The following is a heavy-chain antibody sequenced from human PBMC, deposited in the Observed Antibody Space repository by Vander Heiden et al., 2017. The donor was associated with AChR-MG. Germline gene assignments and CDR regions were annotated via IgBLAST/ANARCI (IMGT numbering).Heavy chain of an antibody. CDR1: GGSISSSSYY. V-gene: IGHV4-39*01. CDR3: ARHGLEPRHGIFDY. Sequence: QLQLQESGPGLVKPSETLSLTCTVSGGSISSSSYYWGWIRQPPGKGLEWIGSIYYSGSTYYNPSLKSRVTISVDTSKNQFSLKLSSVTAADTAVYYCARHGLEPRHGIFDYWGQGTLVTVSS. CDR2: IYYSGST. D-gene: IGHD1-1*01. J-gene: IGHJ4*02.